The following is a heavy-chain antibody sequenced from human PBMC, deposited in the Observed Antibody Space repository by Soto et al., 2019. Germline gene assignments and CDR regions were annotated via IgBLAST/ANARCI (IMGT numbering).Heavy chain of an antibody. J-gene: IGHJ5*02. D-gene: IGHD3-10*01. V-gene: IGHV4-34*01. CDR3: ARAASNPGSYGFGTRRSNWFDP. CDR2: INHSGST. Sequence: PSETLSLTCAVYGGSFSGYYWSWIRQPPGKGLEWIGEINHSGSTNYNPSLKSRVTISVDTSKNQFSLKLSSVTAADTAVYYCARAASNPGSYGFGTRRSNWFDPWGQGTLVTVSS. CDR1: GGSFSGYY.